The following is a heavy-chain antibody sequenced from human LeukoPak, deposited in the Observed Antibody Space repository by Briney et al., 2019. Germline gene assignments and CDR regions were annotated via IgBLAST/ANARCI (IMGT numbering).Heavy chain of an antibody. CDR2: IYYSGST. CDR3: ARESALPFTMVRGVILSFFDY. Sequence: SETLSLTCTVSGGSISSYYWSWLRQPPGKGLEWIGYIYYSGSTNYNPSLKSRVTISVDTYKNQFSLKLSSVTAADTAVYYCARESALPFTMVRGVILSFFDYWGQGTLVTVSS. J-gene: IGHJ4*02. D-gene: IGHD3-10*01. V-gene: IGHV4-59*01. CDR1: GGSISSYY.